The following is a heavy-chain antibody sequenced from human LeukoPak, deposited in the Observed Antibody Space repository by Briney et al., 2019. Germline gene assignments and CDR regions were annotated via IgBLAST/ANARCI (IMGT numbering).Heavy chain of an antibody. J-gene: IGHJ3*02. Sequence: PGGSLRLSCAASGFTFSSYDVHWVRQATGKGLEWVSAIGTAGDTYYPGSVKGRFTISRENAKNSLYLQMNSLRAGDTAVYYCARGSHHSSSWYENDAFDIWGQGTMVTVSS. CDR3: ARGSHHSSSWYENDAFDI. V-gene: IGHV3-13*01. CDR1: GFTFSSYD. CDR2: IGTAGDT. D-gene: IGHD6-13*01.